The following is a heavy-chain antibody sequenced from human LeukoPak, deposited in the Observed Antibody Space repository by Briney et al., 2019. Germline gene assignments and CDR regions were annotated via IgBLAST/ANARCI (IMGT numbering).Heavy chain of an antibody. CDR2: IYSGGST. V-gene: IGHV3-66*01. J-gene: IGHJ4*02. CDR3: ARDQAGSGHYADY. Sequence: GSLRLSCAASGFTFSSHGMNWVRQAPGKGLEWVSIIYSGGSTYYADSVKGRFTISRDYSKNTLYLHMNSLRAEDTAVYYCARDQAGSGHYADYWGQGTLVTVSS. D-gene: IGHD3-10*01. CDR1: GFTFSSHG.